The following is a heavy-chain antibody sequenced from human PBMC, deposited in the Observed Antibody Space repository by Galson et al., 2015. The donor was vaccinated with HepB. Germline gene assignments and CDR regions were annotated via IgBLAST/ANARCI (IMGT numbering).Heavy chain of an antibody. D-gene: IGHD2-8*02. CDR3: ARDMPPDHGTGFSDH. CDR1: GFTFSSYE. V-gene: IGHV3-48*03. Sequence: SLRLSCAASGFTFSSYEMNWVRQAPGKGLEWVSYISSGANTIYYADSVKGRFTISRDNAKNSLYLQMNSLRVEDTALYYCARDMPPDHGTGFSDHWGQGTLVTVSS. CDR2: ISSGANTI. J-gene: IGHJ4*02.